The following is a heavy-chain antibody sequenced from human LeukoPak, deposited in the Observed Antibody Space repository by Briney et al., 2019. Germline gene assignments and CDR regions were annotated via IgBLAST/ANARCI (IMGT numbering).Heavy chain of an antibody. CDR3: TRGAGWLIDY. J-gene: IGHJ4*02. D-gene: IGHD3-16*01. V-gene: IGHV4-59*01. CDR1: DDSISDYY. Sequence: SETLSLTCTVSDDSISDYYRGWIRQSPGKGLEWIGYFHNSGTSTYNPSLKSRVTISADTSKNQFSLKLNSLTTADTAVYYCTRGAGWLIDYWGQGILVTVSS. CDR2: FHNSGTS.